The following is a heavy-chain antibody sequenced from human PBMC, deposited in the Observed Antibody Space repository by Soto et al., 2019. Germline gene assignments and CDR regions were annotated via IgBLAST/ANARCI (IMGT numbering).Heavy chain of an antibody. Sequence: GGSLRLSCVVSGLTVSTNSMNWVRQAPGKGLEWVSIIYSGGSTYYADSVKGRFTISRDTSRNTLYLQMSSLRVEDTAVYYCGRDSPLFSFGYQRGNYFDYWGQGALVTVSS. CDR3: GRDSPLFSFGYQRGNYFDY. CDR2: IYSGGST. J-gene: IGHJ4*02. V-gene: IGHV3-66*01. CDR1: GLTVSTNS. D-gene: IGHD3-22*01.